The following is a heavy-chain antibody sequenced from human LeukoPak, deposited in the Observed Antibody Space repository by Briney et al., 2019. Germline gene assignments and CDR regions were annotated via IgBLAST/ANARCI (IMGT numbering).Heavy chain of an antibody. J-gene: IGHJ4*02. CDR1: GFTFSSYE. V-gene: IGHV3-48*03. D-gene: IGHD3-22*01. CDR3: ARQDSSGYYYVKYYFDY. Sequence: GGSLRLSCAASGFTFSSYEMNWVRQAPGKGLEWVSYISSSGSTIYYADSVKGRFTISRDNAKNSLYLQMNSLRAEDTAVYYCARQDSSGYYYVKYYFDYWGQGTLVTVSS. CDR2: ISSSGSTI.